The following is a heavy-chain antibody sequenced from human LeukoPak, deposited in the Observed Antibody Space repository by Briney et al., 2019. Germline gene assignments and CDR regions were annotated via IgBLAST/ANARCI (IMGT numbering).Heavy chain of an antibody. CDR2: IIPIFGTA. CDR3: ARAGYSSSWYLF. CDR1: GYTFTSYG. D-gene: IGHD6-13*01. J-gene: IGHJ1*01. Sequence: SVKVSCKPSGYTFTSYGISWVRQAPGQGLEWMGGIIPIFGTANYAQKFQGRVTITADESTSTAYMELSSLRSEGTAVYYCARAGYSSSWYLFWGQGTLVTVSS. V-gene: IGHV1-69*13.